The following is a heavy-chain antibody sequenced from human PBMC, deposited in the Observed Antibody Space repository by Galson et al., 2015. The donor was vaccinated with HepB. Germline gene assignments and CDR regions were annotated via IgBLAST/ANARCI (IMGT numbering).Heavy chain of an antibody. CDR1: GFTFSSYA. CDR3: AGPSTGWYVFGY. V-gene: IGHV3-23*01. CDR2: ISGGGGTT. D-gene: IGHD6-19*01. Sequence: SLRLSCAASGFTFSSYAMSWVRQAPGKGLEWVSAISGGGGTTYYADSVKGRFTSSRDNSKNTLYLQMNSLRAEDTAVYYCAGPSTGWYVFGYWGQGALVTVSS. J-gene: IGHJ4*02.